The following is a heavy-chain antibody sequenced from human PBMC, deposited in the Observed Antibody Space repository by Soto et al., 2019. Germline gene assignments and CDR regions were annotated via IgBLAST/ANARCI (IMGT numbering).Heavy chain of an antibody. V-gene: IGHV1-2*02. CDR3: ARDYIVVVPAAIYYYYYGMDV. Sequence: ASVKVSCKASGYTFTGYYMRWVRQAPGQGLGWMGWINPNSGGTNYAQKFQGSVTMTRDTSISTAYMERSRLRSDDTAVYYCARDYIVVVPAAIYYYYYGMDVWGQGTTLTVSS. D-gene: IGHD2-2*02. CDR2: INPNSGGT. CDR1: GYTFTGYY. J-gene: IGHJ6*02.